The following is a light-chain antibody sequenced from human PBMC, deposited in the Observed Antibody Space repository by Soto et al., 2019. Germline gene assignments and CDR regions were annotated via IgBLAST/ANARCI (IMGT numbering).Light chain of an antibody. CDR2: NNI. Sequence: QSVLTQPPSASGTPGQRVSISCSGSSSNIGSNTVRWYQHLPGTAPRLLIYNNIQRPSGVPDRFSGSKSGTSASLAISGRQSEDEADYYSAVWDDSLDGHAVFGGGTQLTVL. CDR3: AVWDDSLDGHAV. CDR1: SSNIGSNT. V-gene: IGLV1-44*01. J-gene: IGLJ7*01.